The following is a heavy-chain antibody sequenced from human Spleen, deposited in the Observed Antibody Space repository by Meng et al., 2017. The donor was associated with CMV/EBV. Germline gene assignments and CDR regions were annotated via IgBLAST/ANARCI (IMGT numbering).Heavy chain of an antibody. CDR1: GFTFSSYW. Sequence: GESLKISCAASGFTFSSYWMSWVRQAPGKGLEWVSYISSSGSTIYYADSVKGRFTISRDNAKNSLYLQMNSLRAEDTAVYYCARCLRLEHTNFDYWGQGTLVTVS. J-gene: IGHJ4*02. D-gene: IGHD1/OR15-1a*01. CDR3: ARCLRLEHTNFDY. V-gene: IGHV3-48*04. CDR2: ISSSGSTI.